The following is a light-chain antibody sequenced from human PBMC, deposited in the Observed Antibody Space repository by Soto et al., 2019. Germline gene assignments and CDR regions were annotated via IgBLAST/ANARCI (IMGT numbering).Light chain of an antibody. CDR1: SSDVGGYDY. CDR2: DVS. V-gene: IGLV2-11*01. J-gene: IGLJ3*02. CDR3: AAWDDSLSARV. Sequence: QSALTPPRSVSGSPGQSVTLSCTGTSSDVGGYDYVSWYQQHPDKAPKLIIYDVSRRPSGVPDRFSGSKSDNTASLTISGLQAEDDADYFWAAWDDSLSARVFGGGTKLTLL.